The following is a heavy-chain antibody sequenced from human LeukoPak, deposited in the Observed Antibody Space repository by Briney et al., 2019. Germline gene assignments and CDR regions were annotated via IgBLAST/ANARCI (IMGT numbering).Heavy chain of an antibody. CDR2: IHTSGST. J-gene: IGHJ5*02. CDR3: ARVTDPRYNWFDP. V-gene: IGHV4-4*07. D-gene: IGHD2-21*02. Sequence: SETLSLTCTVSGASISSYYWTWIRQPAGKGPEWIGRIHTSGSTNYNPSLKSRVNMSVDTSKNQFSLKLSSVTAADTAVYYCARVTDPRYNWFDPWGQGTLVTVSS. CDR1: GASISSYY.